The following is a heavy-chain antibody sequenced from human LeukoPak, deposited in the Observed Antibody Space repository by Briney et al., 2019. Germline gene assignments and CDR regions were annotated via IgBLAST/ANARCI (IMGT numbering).Heavy chain of an antibody. J-gene: IGHJ4*02. V-gene: IGHV4-59*01. CDR1: GGPITEYY. CDR3: ARDRGTTGYYYLDS. Sequence: SETLSLTCSVSGGPITEYYWSWIRQPPGKGLEWIGYMYHTGSTNYSPSLKSRVTMSVDASRNQFSLKLVSVTAADTAVYYCARDRGTTGYYYLDSWGQGILVTVSS. CDR2: MYHTGST. D-gene: IGHD1-26*01.